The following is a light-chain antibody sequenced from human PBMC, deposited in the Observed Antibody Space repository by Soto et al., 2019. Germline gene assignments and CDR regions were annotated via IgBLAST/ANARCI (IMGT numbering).Light chain of an antibody. CDR3: QQYGDSPT. V-gene: IGKV3-20*01. CDR2: DVF. Sequence: ELVMTQSPATLSVSPGERATLSCRASQTVSRNLAWYQQRPGQAPRLLIYDVFTRAAGTPDRFSGSGSGTDFTLTISRLEPEDFAVYYCQQYGDSPTFGQGTRLENK. CDR1: QTVSRN. J-gene: IGKJ5*01.